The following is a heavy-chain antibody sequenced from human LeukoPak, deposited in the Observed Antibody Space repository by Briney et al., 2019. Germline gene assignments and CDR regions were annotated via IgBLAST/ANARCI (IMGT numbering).Heavy chain of an antibody. CDR2: IWYDGSNK. J-gene: IGHJ5*02. CDR3: ARESYDSSGYYENNWFDP. D-gene: IGHD3-22*01. V-gene: IGHV3-33*01. CDR1: GFTFSSYG. Sequence: GGSLRLSCAASGFTFSSYGMHWVRQAPGKGLEWVAVIWYDGSNKYYADPVKGRFTISRDNTKNTLYLQMNSLRAEDTAVYYCARESYDSSGYYENNWFDPWGQGTLVTVSS.